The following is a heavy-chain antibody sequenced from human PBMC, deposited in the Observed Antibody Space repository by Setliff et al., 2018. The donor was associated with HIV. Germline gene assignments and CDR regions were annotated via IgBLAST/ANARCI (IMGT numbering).Heavy chain of an antibody. CDR2: ISSSGTT. Sequence: PSETLSLTCDVSDDSFSNYDWTWILQPPGKALQWIGYISSSGTTNYNPSLRSRVTISIETSNTRFFLWLRSVTAADTATYFCARLGRAIDDGGSSLRLDFWGQGMLVTVSS. D-gene: IGHD2-15*01. CDR3: ARLGRAIDDGGSSLRLDF. J-gene: IGHJ4*02. CDR1: DDSFSNYD. V-gene: IGHV4-4*09.